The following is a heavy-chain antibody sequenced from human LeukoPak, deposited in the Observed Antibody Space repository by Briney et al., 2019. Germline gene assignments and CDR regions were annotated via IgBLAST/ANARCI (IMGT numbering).Heavy chain of an antibody. J-gene: IGHJ4*02. D-gene: IGHD2-15*01. CDR1: GFTFSDYY. V-gene: IGHV3-11*01. CDR3: ARDYWCSGGSCALY. CDR2: ISSSGSTI. Sequence: GGSLRLSCAASGFTFSDYYMSWIRQAPGKGLEWVSYISSSGSTIYYADSVKGRFTTSRDNAKNSLYLQINSLRAEDTAVYYCARDYWCSGGSCALYWGQGTLVTVSS.